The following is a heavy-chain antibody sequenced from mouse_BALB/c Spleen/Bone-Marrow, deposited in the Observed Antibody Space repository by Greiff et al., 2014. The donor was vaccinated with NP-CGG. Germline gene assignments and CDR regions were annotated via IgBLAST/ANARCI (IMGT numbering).Heavy chain of an antibody. V-gene: IGHV5-17*02. CDR1: GFTFSSFG. CDR3: ASRAY. Sequence: QLVESGGGLVQPGGSRKLSCAASGFTFSSFGMHWVRQAPEKGLEWVAYISSGSSTIYYADTVKGRFTISRDNPKNTLFLQMTSLRSEDTAMYYCASRAYWGQGTLVTVSA. CDR2: ISSGSSTI. J-gene: IGHJ3*01.